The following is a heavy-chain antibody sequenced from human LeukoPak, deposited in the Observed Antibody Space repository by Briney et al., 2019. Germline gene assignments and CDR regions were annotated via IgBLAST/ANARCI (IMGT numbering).Heavy chain of an antibody. D-gene: IGHD3-10*01. CDR2: INPNSGGT. V-gene: IGHV1-2*02. Sequence: ASVKVSCKASGYTLTGYYMHWVRQAPGQGLEWMGWINPNSGGTNYAQKFQGRVTMTRDTSISTAYMELSRLRSDDTAVYYCARDRITMVRGVKNWFDPWGQGTLVTVSS. CDR3: ARDRITMVRGVKNWFDP. CDR1: GYTLTGYY. J-gene: IGHJ5*02.